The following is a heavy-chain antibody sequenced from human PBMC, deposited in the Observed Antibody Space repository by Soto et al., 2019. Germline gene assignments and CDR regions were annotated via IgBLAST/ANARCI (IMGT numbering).Heavy chain of an antibody. CDR3: ARGKGSSSGWFDY. D-gene: IGHD6-19*01. Sequence: SVKVSCKASGCTFSSNASSWVRQAPGQGLEWMGGIIPIFGTANYAQKFQGRVTITADESTSTAYMELSSLRSEDTAVYYCARGKGSSSGWFDYWGQGTLVTVSS. J-gene: IGHJ4*02. CDR2: IIPIFGTA. CDR1: GCTFSSNA. V-gene: IGHV1-69*13.